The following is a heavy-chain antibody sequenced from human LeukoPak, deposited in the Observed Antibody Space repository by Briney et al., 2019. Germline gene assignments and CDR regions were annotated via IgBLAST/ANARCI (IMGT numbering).Heavy chain of an antibody. CDR3: ARGPVGTGLGYYYYMDV. CDR1: GGSLSSYY. D-gene: IGHD2-2*01. Sequence: SETLSLTCTVPGGSLSSYYWSWVRQPPGKGLGWIGYIYYSGSTNYNPSLKSRVTISVDTSKNQFSLKLSSVTAADTAVYYCARGPVGTGLGYYYYMDVWGKGTTVTVSS. V-gene: IGHV4-59*01. J-gene: IGHJ6*03. CDR2: IYYSGST.